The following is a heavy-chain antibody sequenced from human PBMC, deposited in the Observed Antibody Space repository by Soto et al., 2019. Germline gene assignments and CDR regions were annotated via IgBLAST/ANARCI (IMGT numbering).Heavy chain of an antibody. CDR1: GFTFISSF. CDR2: INQDGGVT. J-gene: IGHJ4*02. Sequence: QAGGSLRLSCVASGFTFISSFMGWIRQAPGKGLEWVANINQDGGVTYYVDSVEGRFTISRDNTKDPLYLQMNSLRDEDTAIYYCATDCPGSGRYFFDYWGQGTLVTVSS. D-gene: IGHD6-19*01. V-gene: IGHV3-7*03. CDR3: ATDCPGSGRYFFDY.